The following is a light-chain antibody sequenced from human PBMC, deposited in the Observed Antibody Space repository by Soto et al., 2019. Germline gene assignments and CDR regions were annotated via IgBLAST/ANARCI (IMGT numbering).Light chain of an antibody. J-gene: IGLJ1*01. CDR2: GNT. V-gene: IGLV1-40*01. Sequence: QSLVTQPPPMSGAPGQRVTISCTGSSSQIGSTYDVQWYQQLPGTAPKLLIHGNTDRPSGVPDRFSGSKSGTSASLAITGLQADDEADYYCQSYDDSLSVHYVFGTGTKVTVL. CDR3: QSYDDSLSVHYV. CDR1: SSQIGSTYD.